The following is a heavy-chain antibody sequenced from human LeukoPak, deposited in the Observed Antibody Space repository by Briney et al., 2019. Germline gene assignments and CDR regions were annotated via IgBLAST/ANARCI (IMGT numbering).Heavy chain of an antibody. CDR3: VREDRSCYYY. J-gene: IGHJ4*02. D-gene: IGHD2-15*01. V-gene: IGHV3-7*03. CDR1: GFSFSSYW. CDR2: IKQDGSEK. Sequence: GGSLRLSCAASGFSFSSYWMAWVRQAPGKRLEWVASIKQDGSEKYYADSVKGRFTMSKDNSKNSIYLQMNSLRAEDTAVYYCVREDRSCYYYWDQGTLVTVSS.